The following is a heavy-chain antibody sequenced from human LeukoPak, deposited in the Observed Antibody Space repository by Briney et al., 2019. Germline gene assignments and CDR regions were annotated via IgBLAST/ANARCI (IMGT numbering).Heavy chain of an antibody. J-gene: IGHJ6*03. CDR2: INPNSGGT. CDR3: ARAHYYYYYMDV. Sequence: ASVKVSCKASGYTFTGYYMHWVRQAPGQGLEWMGWINPNSGGTNYAQKFQGRVTMTRDTSISTAYMELSRLRSDDTAVYYCARAHYYYYYMDVWGKGTTVTISS. V-gene: IGHV1-2*02. CDR1: GYTFTGYY.